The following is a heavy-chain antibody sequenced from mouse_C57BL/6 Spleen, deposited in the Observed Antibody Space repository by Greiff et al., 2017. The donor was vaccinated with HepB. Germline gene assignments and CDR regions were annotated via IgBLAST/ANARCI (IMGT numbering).Heavy chain of an antibody. CDR1: GYTFTDYY. D-gene: IGHD1-1*01. CDR2: INPNNGGT. CDR3: ARSLYYYGSKKYYFDY. V-gene: IGHV1-26*01. J-gene: IGHJ2*01. Sequence: EVQLQQSGPELVKPGASVKISCKASGYTFTDYYMNWVKQSHGKSLEWIGDINPNNGGTSYNQKFKGKATLTVDKSSSTAYMELRSLTSEDSAVYYCARSLYYYGSKKYYFDYWGQGTTLTVSS.